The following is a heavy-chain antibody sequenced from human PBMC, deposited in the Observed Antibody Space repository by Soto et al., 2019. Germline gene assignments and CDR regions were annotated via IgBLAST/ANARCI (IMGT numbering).Heavy chain of an antibody. Sequence: ASVKVSCKASGYTFTSYAMHWVRQAPGQRLEWMGWINAGNGNTKYSQKFQGRVTITRDTSASTAYMELSSLRSEDTAVYYCARGRLLNYDFWSGYYTGMPRHPQSPRQTNDWFDPWGQGTLVTVSS. CDR2: INAGNGNT. V-gene: IGHV1-3*01. D-gene: IGHD3-3*01. CDR3: ARGRLLNYDFWSGYYTGMPRHPQSPRQTNDWFDP. CDR1: GYTFTSYA. J-gene: IGHJ5*02.